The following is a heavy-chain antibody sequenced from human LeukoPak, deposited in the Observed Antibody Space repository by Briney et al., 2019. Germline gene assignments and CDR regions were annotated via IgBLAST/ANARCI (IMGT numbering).Heavy chain of an antibody. J-gene: IGHJ4*02. CDR2: ISYDGSNK. D-gene: IGHD3-10*01. V-gene: IGHV3-30-3*01. Sequence: PGRSLRLSCAASGFTFSSYAMHWVRQAPGKGLEWVAVISYDGSNKYYADSVKGRFTISRDNSKNTLYLQMNSLRAEVTAVYYCARDMVRGVIIDLPDYWGQGTLVTVSS. CDR1: GFTFSSYA. CDR3: ARDMVRGVIIDLPDY.